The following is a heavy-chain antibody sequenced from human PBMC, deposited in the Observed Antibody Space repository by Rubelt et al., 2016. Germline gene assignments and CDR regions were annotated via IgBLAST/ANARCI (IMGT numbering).Heavy chain of an antibody. D-gene: IGHD5-18*01. CDR2: IFHSGTT. V-gene: IGHV4-30-2*01. CDR3: AGGNTALVSLNY. Sequence: QLQLQESGSGLVKTSQTLSLTCAVSGGSVNSGGYSWSWIRQPPGKGLGWIGYIFHSGTTSYNPSLTSRATISIDTSKNQLSLKLSAVTAADTAGYYCAGGNTALVSLNYWGQGTLVTVSS. CDR1: GGSVNSGGYS. J-gene: IGHJ4*02.